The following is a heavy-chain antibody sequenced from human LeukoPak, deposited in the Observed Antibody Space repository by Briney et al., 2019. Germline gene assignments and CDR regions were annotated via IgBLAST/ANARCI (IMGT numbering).Heavy chain of an antibody. J-gene: IGHJ4*02. V-gene: IGHV4-34*01. CDR2: INHSGST. Sequence: SETLSLTCAVYGGSFSGYYWSWIRQPPGKGLEWIGEINHSGSTNYNPSLKSRVTISVDTSKNQFSLKLSSVTAADTAVYYCARGGMYYYGLGSSDFDYWGQGTLVTVSS. CDR3: ARGGMYYYGLGSSDFDY. D-gene: IGHD3-10*01. CDR1: GGSFSGYY.